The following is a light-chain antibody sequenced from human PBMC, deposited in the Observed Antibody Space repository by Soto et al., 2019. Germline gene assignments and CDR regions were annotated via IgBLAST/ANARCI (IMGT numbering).Light chain of an antibody. CDR1: QSVSNN. Sequence: ILMTQSPATLSVSPGERATLSCRASQSVSNNLAWYQQKPGQAPRLLIYDASTSATGIPARFSGSGSGTEFTLTISGLQSEDFAVYYCQQDNNWPPWTFGQGTKVEIK. J-gene: IGKJ1*01. V-gene: IGKV3-15*01. CDR2: DAS. CDR3: QQDNNWPPWT.